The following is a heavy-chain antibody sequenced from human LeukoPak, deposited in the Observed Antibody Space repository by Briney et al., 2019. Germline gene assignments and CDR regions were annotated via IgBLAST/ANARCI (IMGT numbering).Heavy chain of an antibody. V-gene: IGHV4-59*01. D-gene: IGHD3-22*01. Sequence: SETLSLTCIVSGASISSYYWSWIRQPPGKGLEWIGYIYYTGSTNYNPSLKSRVTISVDTSRNRFSLKLSSVTAADTAMYYCARDNQWLNAFDIWGQGTMVTVSS. CDR1: GASISSYY. J-gene: IGHJ3*02. CDR3: ARDNQWLNAFDI. CDR2: IYYTGST.